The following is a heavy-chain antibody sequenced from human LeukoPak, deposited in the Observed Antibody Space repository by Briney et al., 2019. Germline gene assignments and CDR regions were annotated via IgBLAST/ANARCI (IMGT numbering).Heavy chain of an antibody. CDR2: IYYSGST. Sequence: SETLSLTCTVSGGSISSGGSYWSWIRQHPGKGLEWIGYIYYSGSTYYNPSLKSRVTISVDTSKSQFSLKLSSVTAADTAVYYCARDRELDWFDPWGQGTLVTVSS. J-gene: IGHJ5*02. CDR3: ARDRELDWFDP. V-gene: IGHV4-31*03. CDR1: GGSISSGGSY. D-gene: IGHD6-6*01.